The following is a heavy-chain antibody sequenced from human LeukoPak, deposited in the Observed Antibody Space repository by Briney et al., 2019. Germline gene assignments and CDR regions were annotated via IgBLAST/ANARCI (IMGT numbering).Heavy chain of an antibody. CDR2: ISGSGGST. J-gene: IGHJ6*04. V-gene: IGHV3-23*01. D-gene: IGHD3-10*02. CDR1: GFTFSSYG. CDR3: AELGITMIGGV. Sequence: WGSLRLSCAASGFTFSSYGMSWVRQAPGKGLEWVSAISGSGGSTYYADSVKGRFTISRDNSKNTLYLEMNSLRAEDTAVYYCAELGITMIGGVWGKGTTVTIPS.